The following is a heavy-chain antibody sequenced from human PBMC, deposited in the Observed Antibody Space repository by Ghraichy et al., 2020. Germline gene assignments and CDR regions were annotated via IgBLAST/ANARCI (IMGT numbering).Heavy chain of an antibody. J-gene: IGHJ4*02. CDR1: GGSFSGYY. D-gene: IGHD2-15*01. CDR2: INHSGST. V-gene: IGHV4-34*01. Sequence: SETLSLTCAVYGGSFSGYYWSWIRQPPGKGLEWIGEINHSGSTNYNPSLKSRVTISVDTSKNQFSLKLSSVTAADTAVYYCARVRGSKWGSGIKRAPTYYFDYWGQGTLVTVSS. CDR3: ARVRGSKWGSGIKRAPTYYFDY.